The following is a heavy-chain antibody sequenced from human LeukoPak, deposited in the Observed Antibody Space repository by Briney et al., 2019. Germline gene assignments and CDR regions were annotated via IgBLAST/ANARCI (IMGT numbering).Heavy chain of an antibody. D-gene: IGHD3-9*01. J-gene: IGHJ3*02. Sequence: SVKVSCKASGGTFSSYAISWVRQAPGQGLEWMGGIIPIFGTANYAQKFQGRVTITTDESTSTAYMELSSLRSEDTAVYYCARAGLDSHKDDAFDIWGQGTMVTVSS. CDR2: IIPIFGTA. CDR1: GGTFSSYA. CDR3: ARAGLDSHKDDAFDI. V-gene: IGHV1-69*05.